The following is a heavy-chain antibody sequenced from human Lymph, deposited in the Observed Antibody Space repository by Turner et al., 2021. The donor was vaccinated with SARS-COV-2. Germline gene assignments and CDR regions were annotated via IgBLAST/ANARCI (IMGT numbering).Heavy chain of an antibody. D-gene: IGHD3-22*01. CDR3: AKGVRGAMIVVVIPYFDY. CDR1: VLPFSSYA. Sequence: EVQLLESGGGLVQPGGSLILPCAAPVLPFSSYAMSWVRQAPGKGREWVSAMSGSGGETYYADYVKGRFTISRDNSKNTLYLKMNSRRAEDTAVYYCAKGVRGAMIVVVIPYFDYWGQGTLVTVSS. CDR2: MSGSGGET. V-gene: IGHV3-23*01. J-gene: IGHJ4*02.